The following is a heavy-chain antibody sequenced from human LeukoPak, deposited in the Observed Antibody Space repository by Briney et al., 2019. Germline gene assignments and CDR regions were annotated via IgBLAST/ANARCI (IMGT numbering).Heavy chain of an antibody. D-gene: IGHD6-13*01. V-gene: IGHV1-69*04. Sequence: SVKVSCKASGGTFSSYAISWVRQAPGQGLEWMGRIIPILGIANYAQKFQGRVTVTADKSTSTAYMELSSLRSEDTAVYYCARDQVAAAGTGWFDPWGQGTLVTVSS. J-gene: IGHJ5*02. CDR1: GGTFSSYA. CDR3: ARDQVAAAGTGWFDP. CDR2: IIPILGIA.